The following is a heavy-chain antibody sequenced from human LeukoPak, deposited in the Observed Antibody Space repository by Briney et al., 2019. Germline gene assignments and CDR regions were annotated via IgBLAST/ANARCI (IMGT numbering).Heavy chain of an antibody. V-gene: IGHV4-34*01. Sequence: SETLSLTCAVYGGSFSGYYWSWIRQPPGKGLEWIGEINHSGSTNYNPSLKSRVTISVDTSKNQSSLKLSSVTAADTAVYYCARGGCGGDCYGPTYNWFDPWGQGTLVTVSS. D-gene: IGHD2-21*02. CDR3: ARGGCGGDCYGPTYNWFDP. CDR1: GGSFSGYY. CDR2: INHSGST. J-gene: IGHJ5*02.